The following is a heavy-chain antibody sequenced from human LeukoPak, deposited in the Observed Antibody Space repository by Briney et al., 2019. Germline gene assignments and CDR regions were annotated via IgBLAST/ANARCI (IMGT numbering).Heavy chain of an antibody. Sequence: SETLSLTCAVYGGSFSGYYWSWIRQPPGKGLEWIGEINHSGSTNYNPSLKSRVTISVDTSKNQFSLKLSSVTAADTAVYYCARWVDLTVYWGQGTLVTVSS. CDR3: ARWVDLTVY. J-gene: IGHJ4*02. D-gene: IGHD3-9*01. CDR2: INHSGST. CDR1: GGSFSGYY. V-gene: IGHV4-34*01.